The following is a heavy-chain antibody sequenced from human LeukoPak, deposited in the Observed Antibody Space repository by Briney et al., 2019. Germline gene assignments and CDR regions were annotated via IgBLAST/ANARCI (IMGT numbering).Heavy chain of an antibody. Sequence: GGSLRLSCAASGFTFSSYAMSWVRQAPGKGPEWVSAISGSGGSTYYADSVKGRFTISRDNSKNTLYLQMNSLRAEDTAVYFCAKDRAFGAAGDTGYVDQWGQGTLVTVSS. CDR3: AKDRAFGAAGDTGYVDQ. CDR2: ISGSGGST. J-gene: IGHJ4*02. CDR1: GFTFSSYA. D-gene: IGHD3-16*01. V-gene: IGHV3-23*01.